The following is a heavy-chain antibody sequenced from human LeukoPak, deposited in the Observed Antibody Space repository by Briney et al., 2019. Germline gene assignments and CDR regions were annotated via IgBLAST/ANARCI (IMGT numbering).Heavy chain of an antibody. CDR3: ANDGFTGAFDI. CDR2: ISYDGSNK. D-gene: IGHD1-14*01. CDR1: GFTFSSYG. V-gene: IGHV3-30*18. Sequence: PGGSLRLSCAASGFTFSSYGMHWVRQAPGKGLEWVAVISYDGSNKYYADSVKGRFTISRDNSKNTLYLQMNSLRAEDTAVYYCANDGFTGAFDIWGQGTMVTVSS. J-gene: IGHJ3*02.